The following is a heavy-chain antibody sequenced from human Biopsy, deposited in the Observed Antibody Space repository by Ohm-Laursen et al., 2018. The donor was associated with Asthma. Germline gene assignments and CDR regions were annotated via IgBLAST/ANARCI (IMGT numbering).Heavy chain of an antibody. V-gene: IGHV1-3*01. J-gene: IGHJ3*02. CDR1: GYTFINYA. CDR2: INAGNGNT. CDR3: ARTYYDLLTGQVSDAFAM. Sequence: ASVKVSCKVSGYTFINYAIHWVRQAPGQRLEWMGWINAGNGNTKYSQKFQGRVIISRDTSASTAYMDLSSLRSEDTAVYYCARTYYDLLTGQVSDAFAMWGQGTMVTVSS. D-gene: IGHD3-9*01.